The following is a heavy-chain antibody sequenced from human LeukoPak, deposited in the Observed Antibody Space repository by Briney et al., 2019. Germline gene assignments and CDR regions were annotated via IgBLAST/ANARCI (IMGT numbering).Heavy chain of an antibody. J-gene: IGHJ4*02. Sequence: GGSLRLSCAASGFIFSNYGMSWVRQAPGKGLEWVSAIGSSGSTTYYADSVKGRFTISRDNSKNTLYLQMNSLRAEDAAVYYCAKIVAGLDYWGQGTLVTVSS. CDR1: GFIFSNYG. V-gene: IGHV3-23*01. CDR2: IGSSGSTT. D-gene: IGHD2-15*01. CDR3: AKIVAGLDY.